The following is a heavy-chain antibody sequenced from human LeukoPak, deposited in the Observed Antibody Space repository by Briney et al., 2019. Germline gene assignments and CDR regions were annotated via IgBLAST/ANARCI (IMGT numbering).Heavy chain of an antibody. V-gene: IGHV3-30-3*01. CDR2: ISYDGSNK. CDR1: GFTFSSYA. J-gene: IGHJ4*02. CDR3: ARNGGFGELLSLFFDY. Sequence: GGSLRLSCAASGFTFSSYAMHWVRQAPGKGLEWVAVISYDGSNKYYADSVKGRFTISRDNSKNTLYLQMNSLRAEDTAVYYCARNGGFGELLSLFFDYWGQGTLVTVSS. D-gene: IGHD3-10*01.